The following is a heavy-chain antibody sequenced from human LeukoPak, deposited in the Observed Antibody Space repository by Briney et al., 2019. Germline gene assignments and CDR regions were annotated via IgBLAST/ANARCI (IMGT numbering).Heavy chain of an antibody. CDR2: IYPGDSDT. Sequence: GESLKISCKGSGYSFTNYWIGWVRQMPGKGLEWMGIIYPGDSDTTYSPSFQGQVTISADKSITTAYLQWTSLKASDTALYYCASLWVPEPPFPALTWYFDLWGGAPLVTVSS. CDR3: ASLWVPEPPFPALTWYFDL. CDR1: GYSFTNYW. D-gene: IGHD3-16*01. V-gene: IGHV5-51*01. J-gene: IGHJ2*01.